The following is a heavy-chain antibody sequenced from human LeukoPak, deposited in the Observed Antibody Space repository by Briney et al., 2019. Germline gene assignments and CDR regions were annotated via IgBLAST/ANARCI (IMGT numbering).Heavy chain of an antibody. J-gene: IGHJ5*02. Sequence: ASVKVSCKASGYTFTGYYMHWVRQAPGQGLEWMGWINPNSGGTNYAQEFQGRVTMTRDTSISTAYMELSRLRSDDTAVYYCARGRITMVRGAIQGWFDPWGQGTLVTVSS. CDR3: ARGRITMVRGAIQGWFDP. D-gene: IGHD3-10*01. CDR2: INPNSGGT. V-gene: IGHV1-2*02. CDR1: GYTFTGYY.